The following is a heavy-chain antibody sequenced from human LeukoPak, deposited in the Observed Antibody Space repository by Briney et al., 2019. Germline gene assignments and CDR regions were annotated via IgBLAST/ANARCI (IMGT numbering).Heavy chain of an antibody. J-gene: IGHJ4*02. CDR2: ISYDGTNK. CDR1: GFTFSSYG. Sequence: RSGGSLRLSCAASGFTFSSYGMHWVRQAPGKGLEWVALISYDGTNKYYADSVKGRSTISRDNSKNALYLQMNSLRAEDTAVYYCAKNEGGANYYFDYWSQGTLVTVSS. V-gene: IGHV3-30*18. D-gene: IGHD1-1*01. CDR3: AKNEGGANYYFDY.